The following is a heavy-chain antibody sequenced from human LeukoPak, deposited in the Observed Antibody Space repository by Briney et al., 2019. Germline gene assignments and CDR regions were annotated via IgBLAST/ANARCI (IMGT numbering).Heavy chain of an antibody. V-gene: IGHV4-59*01. CDR1: GGSISSYY. Sequence: SETLSLTCTVSGGSISSYYWSWIRQPPGKGLEWIGYIYYSGSTNYNPSLKSRVTISVDTSKNQFSLKLSSVTAADTAVYYCAREGAYRAWDYWGQGTLVTVSS. J-gene: IGHJ4*02. D-gene: IGHD1-26*01. CDR3: AREGAYRAWDY. CDR2: IYYSGST.